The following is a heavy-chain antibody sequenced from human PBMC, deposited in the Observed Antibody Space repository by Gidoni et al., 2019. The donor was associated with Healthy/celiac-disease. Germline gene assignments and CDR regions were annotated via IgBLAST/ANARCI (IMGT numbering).Heavy chain of an antibody. CDR3: AHVPSVLRFLEWYRGYYFDY. Sequence: QITLKESGPTLVKPTQTLTLTCTFSGFSLSTSGVGVGWIRQPPGKALEWLALIYWDDDKRYSPSLKSRLTITKDTSKNQVVLTMTNMDPVDTATYYCAHVPSVLRFLEWYRGYYFDYWGQGTLVTVSS. CDR2: IYWDDDK. V-gene: IGHV2-5*02. CDR1: GFSLSTSGVG. D-gene: IGHD3-3*01. J-gene: IGHJ4*02.